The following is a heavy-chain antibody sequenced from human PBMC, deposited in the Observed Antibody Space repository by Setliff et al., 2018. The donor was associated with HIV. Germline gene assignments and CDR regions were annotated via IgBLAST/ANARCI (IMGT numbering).Heavy chain of an antibody. Sequence: ASVKVSCKASGGTFSNYAINWVRQAPGQGLEWMGGINAGSGDTRYSRKFQGRVTITSDPVAPMVFLTLSSLRSEDTALYYCARDWLMIRGVSWLDPWGQGTLVTVSS. CDR1: GGTFSNYA. D-gene: IGHD3-10*01. V-gene: IGHV1-3*01. CDR2: INAGSGDT. J-gene: IGHJ5*02. CDR3: ARDWLMIRGVSWLDP.